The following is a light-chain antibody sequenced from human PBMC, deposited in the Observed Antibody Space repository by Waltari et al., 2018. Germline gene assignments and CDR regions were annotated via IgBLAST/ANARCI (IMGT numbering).Light chain of an antibody. J-gene: IGLJ3*02. CDR3: VLYMYDGTHWV. Sequence: QTVVTQEPSFSVSPGGTVTFTCGLSFGSVSTSHYPSWYQQTPGQAPRTLIYNTNTLSSWGPVRFSGSILGNKAALTITGAQADDESDYYCVLYMYDGTHWVFGGGTKLTVL. CDR2: NTN. V-gene: IGLV8-61*01. CDR1: FGSVSTSHY.